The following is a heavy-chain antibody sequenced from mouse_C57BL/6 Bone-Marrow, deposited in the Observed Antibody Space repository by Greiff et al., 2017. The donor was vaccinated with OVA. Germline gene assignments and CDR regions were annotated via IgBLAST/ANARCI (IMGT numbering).Heavy chain of an antibody. Sequence: VQLKQSGAELVRPGASVKLSCTASGFNIKDDYMHWVKQRPEQGLEWIGWIDPENGDTEYASKFQGKATITADTSSNTAYLQLSSLTSEDTAVYYCTTLDDYGFDYWGQGTTLTVSS. CDR1: GFNIKDDY. D-gene: IGHD2-4*01. CDR3: TTLDDYGFDY. V-gene: IGHV14-4*01. CDR2: IDPENGDT. J-gene: IGHJ2*01.